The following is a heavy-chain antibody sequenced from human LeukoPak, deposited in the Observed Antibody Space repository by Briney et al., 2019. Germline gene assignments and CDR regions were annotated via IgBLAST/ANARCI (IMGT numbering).Heavy chain of an antibody. CDR3: ARGQGRKVRITMIVVVRSSDAFDI. CDR2: INHSGST. Sequence: GSLRLSCAASGFFFNTYWMHWVRQAPGKGLVWIGEINHSGSTNYNPSLKSRVTISVDTSKNQFSLKLSSVTAADTAVYYCARGQGRKVRITMIVVVRSSDAFDIWGQGTMVTVSS. V-gene: IGHV4-34*01. D-gene: IGHD3-22*01. CDR1: GFFFNTYW. J-gene: IGHJ3*02.